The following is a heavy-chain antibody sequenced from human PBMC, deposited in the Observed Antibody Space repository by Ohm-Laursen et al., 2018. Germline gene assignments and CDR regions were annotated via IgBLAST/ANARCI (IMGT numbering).Heavy chain of an antibody. D-gene: IGHD2/OR15-2a*01. CDR1: GFIFSNYW. V-gene: IGHV3-7*01. CDR3: ARDPTFHAFDI. Sequence: SLRLSCAASGFIFSNYWMTWVRQAPGKGLEWVANIRKDGGETYYVDSVKGRFTISRDNAKNSLYLQINSLKGEDTAVYFCARDPTFHAFDIWGQVTMVTVSS. CDR2: IRKDGGET. J-gene: IGHJ3*02.